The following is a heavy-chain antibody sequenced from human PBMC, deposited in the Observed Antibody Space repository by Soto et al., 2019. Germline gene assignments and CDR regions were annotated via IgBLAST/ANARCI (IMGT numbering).Heavy chain of an antibody. D-gene: IGHD5-18*01. CDR3: ARSALDDDGYHYLDS. V-gene: IGHV1-69*13. CDR2: IIPIFGTA. CDR1: GGTFSSYA. J-gene: IGHJ5*01. Sequence: ASVKVSCKASGGTFSSYAISWVRQAPGQGLEWMGGIIPIFGTANYAQKFQGRVTITADESTSTAYMELSSLRSGDTAVYYCARSALDDDGYHYLDSWGRGTLVTVSS.